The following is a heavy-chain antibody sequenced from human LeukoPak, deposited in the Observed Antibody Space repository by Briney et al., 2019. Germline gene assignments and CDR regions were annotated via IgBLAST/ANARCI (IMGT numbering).Heavy chain of an antibody. J-gene: IGHJ6*03. D-gene: IGHD6-19*01. CDR1: GFTFSSYE. CDR2: ISSSDSTI. CDR3: ARSSGWYHRGPDYYYYYMDV. Sequence: GGSLRLSCAASGFTFSSYEMHWVRQAPGKGLEWVSYISSSDSTIYYADSVKGRFTISRDNAKNSLYLQMNSLRAEDTAVYYCARSSGWYHRGPDYYYYYMDVWGKGTTVTVS. V-gene: IGHV3-48*03.